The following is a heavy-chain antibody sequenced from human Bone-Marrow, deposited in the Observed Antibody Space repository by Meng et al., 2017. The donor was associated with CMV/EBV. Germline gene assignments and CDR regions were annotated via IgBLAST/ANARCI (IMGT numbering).Heavy chain of an antibody. CDR3: AKVGGAGRRYYYYGMDV. Sequence: GESLKISCAASRFTFSAYAMHWVRQAPGKGLEWVAVIWYDGSNKYYADSVKGRFTISRDNSKNTLYLQMNSLRAEDTAVYYCAKVGGAGRRYYYYGMDVWGQGTTVTVSS. J-gene: IGHJ6*02. V-gene: IGHV3-33*06. CDR1: RFTFSAYA. CDR2: IWYDGSNK. D-gene: IGHD3-10*01.